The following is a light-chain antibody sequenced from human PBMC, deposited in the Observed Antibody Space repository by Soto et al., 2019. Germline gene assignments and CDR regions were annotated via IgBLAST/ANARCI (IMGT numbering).Light chain of an antibody. CDR2: GAF. CDR1: QSVSNNY. V-gene: IGKV3-20*01. CDR3: QQYGSLPKT. Sequence: LTQSPATLSVTPGERATLSCRASQSVSNNYLAWYQQKSGQAPRLLIYGAFSRANGIPVRFSGSASGTDFTLIISRLEPEDVAVYYCQQYGSLPKTFGQGTKVDIK. J-gene: IGKJ1*01.